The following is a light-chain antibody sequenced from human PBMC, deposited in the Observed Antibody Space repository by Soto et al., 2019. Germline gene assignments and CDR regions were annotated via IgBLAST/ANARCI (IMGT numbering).Light chain of an antibody. J-gene: IGKJ1*01. CDR1: QSVSSN. Sequence: EILIAQSPATLSVSPGERATLSCRASQSVSSNLAWYQQTPGQAPRILIYGASTRATGIPARFSGSGSGTEFTLTLSSLQSEDFAVYYCQQYNNWPRTFGQGTKVDIK. V-gene: IGKV3-15*01. CDR3: QQYNNWPRT. CDR2: GAS.